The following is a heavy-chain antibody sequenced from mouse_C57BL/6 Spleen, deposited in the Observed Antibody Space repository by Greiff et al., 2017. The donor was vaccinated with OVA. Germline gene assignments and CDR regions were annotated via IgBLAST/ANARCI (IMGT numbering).Heavy chain of an antibody. J-gene: IGHJ3*01. Sequence: QVQLQQSGPELVKPGASVKISFKASGYAFSSSWMNWVKQRPGKGLEWIGRIYPGDGDTNYNGKFKGKATLTADKSSSTAYMQLSSLTSEDSAVYFCALTYGYDVRAWFAYWGQGTLVTVSA. CDR2: IYPGDGDT. V-gene: IGHV1-82*01. CDR3: ALTYGYDVRAWFAY. CDR1: GYAFSSSW. D-gene: IGHD2-2*01.